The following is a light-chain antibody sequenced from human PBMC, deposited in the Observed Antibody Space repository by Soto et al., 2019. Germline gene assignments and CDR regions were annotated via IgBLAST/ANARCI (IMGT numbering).Light chain of an antibody. Sequence: DIQMTQFPSTLSASIGDRVTITCRASQTISSWLAWYQQKPGKAPKLLIYKASSLETGVPSRFSGSGSETQFTLTISSLQPDDFATYYCQQYNSYPYTFGQGTRREIK. V-gene: IGKV1-5*03. J-gene: IGKJ2*01. CDR1: QTISSW. CDR3: QQYNSYPYT. CDR2: KAS.